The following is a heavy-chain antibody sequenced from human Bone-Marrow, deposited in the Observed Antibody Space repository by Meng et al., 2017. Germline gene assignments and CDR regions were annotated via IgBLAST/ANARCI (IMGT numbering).Heavy chain of an antibody. J-gene: IGHJ4*02. CDR3: AKDPYPYSSSSYFDY. V-gene: IGHV3-23*01. Sequence: GESLKISCAASGFTFSSYSMNWVRQAPGKGLEWVSAISGSGSSTYYADSVKGRFTISRDNSKNTLYLQMNSLRAEDTAVYYCAKDPYPYSSSSYFDYWGQGTLVTVSS. CDR2: ISGSGSST. CDR1: GFTFSSYS. D-gene: IGHD6-6*01.